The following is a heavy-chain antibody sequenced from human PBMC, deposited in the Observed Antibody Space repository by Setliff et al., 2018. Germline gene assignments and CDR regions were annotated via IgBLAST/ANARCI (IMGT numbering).Heavy chain of an antibody. CDR2: IYSSGST. CDR3: ARESRYYYDNLGTLDY. V-gene: IGHV4-30-4*08. Sequence: SETLSLTCTVSGGSISSGDYYWSWIRQPPGKGLEWIGYIYSSGSTYYNPSLKSRVSIXXDTSKNQFSLKLSSVTAADTAVFYCARESRYYYDNLGTLDYWGQGTLVTVSS. D-gene: IGHD3-22*01. CDR1: GGSISSGDYY. J-gene: IGHJ4*02.